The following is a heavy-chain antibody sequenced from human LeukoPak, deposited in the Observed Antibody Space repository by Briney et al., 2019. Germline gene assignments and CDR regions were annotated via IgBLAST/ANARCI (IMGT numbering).Heavy chain of an antibody. D-gene: IGHD6-19*01. Sequence: PGGSLRLSCAASGFTFSDYYMSWIRQAPGKGLEWVSYISSSGSTIYYADSVKGRFTISRDNSKNTLYLQMNSLRAEDTAVYYCAKDYLTWSSGWGYYYYGMDVWGQGTTVTVSS. CDR3: AKDYLTWSSGWGYYYYGMDV. J-gene: IGHJ6*02. CDR1: GFTFSDYY. CDR2: ISSSGSTI. V-gene: IGHV3-11*01.